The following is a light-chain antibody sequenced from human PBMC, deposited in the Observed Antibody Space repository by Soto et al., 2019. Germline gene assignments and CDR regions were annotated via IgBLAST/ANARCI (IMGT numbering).Light chain of an antibody. J-gene: IGLJ2*01. V-gene: IGLV2-14*01. Sequence: QSALTQPASVSGSPGQSITISCTGTSSDVGGYNYVSWYQQHPGKAPNVMIYDVSNRPSGGSDRFSGSKSGNTASLTISGLQAEDEADYYCSSYTSSSTHVVFGGGTKLTVL. CDR2: DVS. CDR3: SSYTSSSTHVV. CDR1: SSDVGGYNY.